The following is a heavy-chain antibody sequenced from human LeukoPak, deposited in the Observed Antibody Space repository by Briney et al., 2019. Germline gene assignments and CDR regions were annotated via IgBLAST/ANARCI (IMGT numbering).Heavy chain of an antibody. D-gene: IGHD2-2*01. J-gene: IGHJ5*02. CDR3: VRGRRSRFDP. V-gene: IGHV4-34*01. Sequence: SETLSLTCAVYGGSFSGYYWSWIRQPPGKGLEWIGEINHSGSTNYNPSLKSRVTISVDTSKNQFSLKLSSVTAADTAVYYCVRGRRSRFDPWGQGTLVTVSS. CDR1: GGSFSGYY. CDR2: INHSGST.